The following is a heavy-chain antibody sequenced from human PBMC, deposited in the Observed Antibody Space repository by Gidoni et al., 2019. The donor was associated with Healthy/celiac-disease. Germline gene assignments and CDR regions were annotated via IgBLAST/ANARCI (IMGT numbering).Heavy chain of an antibody. CDR1: GFTFSNAW. D-gene: IGHD3-22*01. CDR3: TTDLVGGRSGYYGLPFDY. CDR2: IKSKTDGGTT. J-gene: IGHJ4*02. V-gene: IGHV3-15*01. Sequence: EVQLVESGGGLVKPGGSLRLPCAASGFTFSNAWMSWVRQAPGKGLEWVGRIKSKTDGGTTDYAAPVKGRFTISRDDSKNTLYLQMNSLKTEDTAVYYCTTDLVGGRSGYYGLPFDYWGQGTLVTVSS.